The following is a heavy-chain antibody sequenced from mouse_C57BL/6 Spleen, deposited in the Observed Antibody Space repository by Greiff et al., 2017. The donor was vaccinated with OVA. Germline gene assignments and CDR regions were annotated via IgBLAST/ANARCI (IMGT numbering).Heavy chain of an antibody. CDR1: GYTFTSYW. V-gene: IGHV1-69*01. Sequence: QVQLQQPGAELVMPGASVKLSCKASGYTFTSYWMHWVKHRPGQGLEWIGEIDPSDSYTNYNQKFKGKSTLTVDKSSSTAYMQLSSLTSEDSAVYYCATLTFDYWGQGTTLTVSS. CDR3: ATLTFDY. CDR2: IDPSDSYT. D-gene: IGHD4-1*01. J-gene: IGHJ2*01.